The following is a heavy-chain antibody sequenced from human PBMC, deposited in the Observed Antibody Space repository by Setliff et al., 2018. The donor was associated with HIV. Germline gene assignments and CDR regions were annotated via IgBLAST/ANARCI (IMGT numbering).Heavy chain of an antibody. CDR1: GYDFKIYD. J-gene: IGHJ4*02. CDR2: TNPGTGNT. V-gene: IGHV1-8*01. CDR3: ARGKIPSWRPTMFDF. D-gene: IGHD1-1*01. Sequence: RASVKVSCKASGYDFKIYDINWVRQVAGQGLEWMGWTNPGTGNTGYPQNFSGRVTMTRNTSINTVYMELSSLRSEDTAIYFCARGKIPSWRPTMFDFWGQGTPVTVSS.